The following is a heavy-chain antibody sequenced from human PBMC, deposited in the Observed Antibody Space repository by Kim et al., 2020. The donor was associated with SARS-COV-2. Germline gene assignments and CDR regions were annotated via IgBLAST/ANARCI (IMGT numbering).Heavy chain of an antibody. J-gene: IGHJ4*02. CDR1: GGTFSSYA. V-gene: IGHV1-69*04. Sequence: SVKVSCKASGGTFSSYAISWVRQAPGQGLEWMGRIIPILGIANYAQKFQGRVTITADKSTSTAYMELSSLRSEDTAVYYCAREESRYGDLEGYDYWGQGTLVTVSS. CDR2: IIPILGIA. CDR3: AREESRYGDLEGYDY. D-gene: IGHD4-17*01.